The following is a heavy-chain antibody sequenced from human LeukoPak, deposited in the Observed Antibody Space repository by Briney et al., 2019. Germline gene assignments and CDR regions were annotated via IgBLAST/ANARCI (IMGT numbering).Heavy chain of an antibody. D-gene: IGHD6-13*01. V-gene: IGHV4-59*11. CDR3: ARVSVASADRGHFDY. CDR2: ISYSGSA. J-gene: IGHJ4*02. CDR1: GGSISHHF. Sequence: PSKTLSLTCTVSGGSISHHFWGWIRQPPGKGLDWIGYISYSGSANYNPSLKSRVTISLDTSKNQFSLRLTSMNSADSAVYYCARVSVASADRGHFDYWGQGTLVTVSS.